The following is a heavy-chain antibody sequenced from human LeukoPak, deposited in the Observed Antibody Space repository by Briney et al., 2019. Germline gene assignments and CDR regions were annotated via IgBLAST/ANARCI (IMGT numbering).Heavy chain of an antibody. J-gene: IGHJ6*02. D-gene: IGHD3-22*01. CDR3: ARDYYDSSGYYYSGPPYYYYYGMDV. CDR2: IKQDGSEK. CDR1: GFTFSNYG. V-gene: IGHV3-7*01. Sequence: GGSLRLSCAASGFTFSNYGMTWVRQAPGKGLEWVANIKQDGSEKYYVDSVKGRFTISRDNAKNSLYLQMNSLRAEDTAVYYCARDYYDSSGYYYSGPPYYYYYGMDVWGQGTTVTVSS.